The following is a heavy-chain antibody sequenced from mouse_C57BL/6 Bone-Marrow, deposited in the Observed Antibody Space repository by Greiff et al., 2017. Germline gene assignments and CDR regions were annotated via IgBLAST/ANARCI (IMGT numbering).Heavy chain of an antibody. J-gene: IGHJ4*01. CDR2: ISYSGST. V-gene: IGHV3-8*01. D-gene: IGHD1-1*01. Sequence: EVQLKQSGPGLAKPSQTLSLTCSDTGYSINSDYWNWIRKFPGNKLEYMGYISYSGSTYYNPSLNSRISITRDTSKNQYYLQVNSVTTEYTATDYCARWGLLRYAMDYRGQVTSVTVSS. CDR1: GYSINSDY. CDR3: ARWGLLRYAMDY.